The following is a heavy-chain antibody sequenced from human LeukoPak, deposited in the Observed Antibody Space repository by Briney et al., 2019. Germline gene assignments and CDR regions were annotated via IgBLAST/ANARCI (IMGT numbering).Heavy chain of an antibody. CDR1: GFTFSDYY. CDR3: ARRSFVVVAARGYYYMDV. J-gene: IGHJ6*03. CDR2: ISSSGSTI. D-gene: IGHD2-15*01. V-gene: IGHV3-11*01. Sequence: GGSLRLSCAASGFTFSDYYMSWIRQAPGKGLEWVSYISSSGSTIYYADSVKGRFTISRDNAKNSLYLQMNSLRAEDTAVYYCARRSFVVVAARGYYYMDVWGKGTTVTISS.